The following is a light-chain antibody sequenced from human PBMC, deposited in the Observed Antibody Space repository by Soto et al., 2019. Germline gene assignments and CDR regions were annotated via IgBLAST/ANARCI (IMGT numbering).Light chain of an antibody. CDR3: RSFTSSTTLYV. J-gene: IGLJ1*01. V-gene: IGLV2-14*01. Sequence: QSALTQPASVSGSPGQSITISCTGISSDVGGYNYVSWYQQHPGKAPKLMIYEDNKRPSGVSNRFSGSKFGNTASLTISGLLAEDEADYYCRSFTSSTTLYVFGTGTKLTVL. CDR2: EDN. CDR1: SSDVGGYNY.